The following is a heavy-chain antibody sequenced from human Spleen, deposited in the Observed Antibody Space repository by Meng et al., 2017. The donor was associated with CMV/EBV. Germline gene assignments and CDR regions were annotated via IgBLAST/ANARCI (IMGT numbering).Heavy chain of an antibody. D-gene: IGHD6-19*01. J-gene: IGHJ4*02. V-gene: IGHV1-18*01. CDR3: ARDISGWHMSRSALDY. Sequence: ASVKVSCKASGYSFTKYGISWVRQAPGQGLEWMGWISADNGDTNYAQKFQGRVTMTTVTSTNIASMELRSLRSDDTVVYYCARDISGWHMSRSALDYWGQGTLVTVSS. CDR2: ISADNGDT. CDR1: GYSFTKYG.